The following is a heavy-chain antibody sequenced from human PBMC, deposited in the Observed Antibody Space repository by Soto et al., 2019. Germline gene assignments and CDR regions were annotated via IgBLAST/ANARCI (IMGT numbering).Heavy chain of an antibody. CDR3: ASRDPGTSVDY. CDR1: GGSLTSNTW. V-gene: IGHV4-4*02. Sequence: QVQLQESGPGRVKPSGNLSLTCAVYGGSLTSNTWWNWVRQRPGQGLEWIGEIYRNGRTNYNPSLTRRVTMTLEKSENQFSLKLTSLTAADTAGYYCASRDPGTSVDYWGQGTLVTVSS. CDR2: IYRNGRT. D-gene: IGHD1-7*01. J-gene: IGHJ4*02.